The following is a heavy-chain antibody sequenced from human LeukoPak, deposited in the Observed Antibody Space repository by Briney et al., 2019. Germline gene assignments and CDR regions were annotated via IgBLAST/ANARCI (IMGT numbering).Heavy chain of an antibody. Sequence: GGSLRLSCSASGFTFSSYAMHWVRQAPGKGLEYVSAISSNGGSTYYADSVKGRFTISRDNSKNTLYLQMNSLRAEDTAVYYCAKEVYYSQGSNWFDPWGQGTLVTVSS. CDR3: AKEVYYSQGSNWFDP. J-gene: IGHJ5*02. CDR1: GFTFSSYA. D-gene: IGHD3-22*01. V-gene: IGHV3-64*04. CDR2: ISSNGGST.